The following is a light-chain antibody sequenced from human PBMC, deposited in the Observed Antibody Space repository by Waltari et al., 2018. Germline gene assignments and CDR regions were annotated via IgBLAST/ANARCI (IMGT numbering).Light chain of an antibody. CDR3: SSFAGSSTL. J-gene: IGLJ2*01. V-gene: IGLV2-23*01. CDR1: SSDVGSYTF. Sequence: QSALTQPASVSGSPGQSITISCTGTSSDVGSYTFVSWYQQYPGKAPKLMIYEGTERPSGVSNRFSGSKSGNTASLTISGLQAEDEADYYCSSFAGSSTLFGGGTKLTVL. CDR2: EGT.